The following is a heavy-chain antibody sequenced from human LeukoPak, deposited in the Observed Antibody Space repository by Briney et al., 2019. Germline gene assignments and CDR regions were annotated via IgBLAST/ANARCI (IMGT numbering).Heavy chain of an antibody. CDR2: IIPIFGIA. CDR3: AREGSDGAFDI. Sequence: ASVKVSCKASGGTFSSYAIRWVRQAPGQGLEWMGRIIPIFGIANYAQKFQGRVTITADKSTSTAYMELSSLRSEDTAVYYCAREGSDGAFDIWGQGTMVTVSS. J-gene: IGHJ3*02. V-gene: IGHV1-69*04. CDR1: GGTFSSYA. D-gene: IGHD6-6*01.